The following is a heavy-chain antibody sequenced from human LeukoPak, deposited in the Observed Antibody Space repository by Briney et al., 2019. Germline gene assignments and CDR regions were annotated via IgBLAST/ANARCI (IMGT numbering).Heavy chain of an antibody. V-gene: IGHV4-59*01. CDR1: GGSISSYY. D-gene: IGHD6-19*01. J-gene: IGHJ4*02. Sequence: SETLSLTCTVSGGSISSYYWSWIRQPPGKGLEWIGYIYYSGSTYYNPSLKSRVTISVDTSKNQFSLKLSSVTAADTAVYYCARDPGRSGWYDYWGQGTLVTVSS. CDR3: ARDPGRSGWYDY. CDR2: IYYSGST.